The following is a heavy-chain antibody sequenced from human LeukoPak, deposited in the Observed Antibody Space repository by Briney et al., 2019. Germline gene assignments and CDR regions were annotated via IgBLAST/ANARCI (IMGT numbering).Heavy chain of an antibody. CDR3: ARVTDPRYNWFDP. J-gene: IGHJ5*02. D-gene: IGHD2-21*02. CDR1: GVSISCYY. V-gene: IGHV4-4*07. CDR2: IHASGST. Sequence: SETLSLTCTVSGVSISCYYWTWIRQPAGKGPEWIGRIHASGSTNYNPSLKSRVNMSVDTSKNQFSLKLNSVTAADTAVYYCARVTDPRYNWFDPWGQGTLVTVSS.